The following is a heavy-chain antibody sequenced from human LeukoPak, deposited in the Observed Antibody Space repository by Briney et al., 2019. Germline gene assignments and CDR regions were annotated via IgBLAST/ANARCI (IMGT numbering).Heavy chain of an antibody. CDR3: AKGYYDSSLLY. Sequence: GGSLRLSCAASGFTFSSYWMSWVRQAPGKGLEWVANINQHGSEKYYVDSVKGRFTISRDNAKNSLYLQMNSLRAEDTAVYYCAKGYYDSSLLYWGQGTLVTVSS. CDR1: GFTFSSYW. D-gene: IGHD3-22*01. J-gene: IGHJ4*02. CDR2: INQHGSEK. V-gene: IGHV3-7*03.